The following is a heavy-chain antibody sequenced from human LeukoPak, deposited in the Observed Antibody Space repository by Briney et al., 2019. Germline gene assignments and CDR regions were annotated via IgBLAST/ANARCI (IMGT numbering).Heavy chain of an antibody. CDR3: ARDPHFAYYYDNQAFDI. J-gene: IGHJ3*02. V-gene: IGHV1-2*02. CDR2: INPNSGGT. Sequence: ASVKVSCKASGYTFTGYYMHWVRQAPGQGLEWMGWINPNSGGTNYAQKFQGRVTMTRDTSISTAYMELSRLRSDGTAVYYCARDPHFAYYYDNQAFDIWGQGTMVTVSS. CDR1: GYTFTGYY. D-gene: IGHD3-22*01.